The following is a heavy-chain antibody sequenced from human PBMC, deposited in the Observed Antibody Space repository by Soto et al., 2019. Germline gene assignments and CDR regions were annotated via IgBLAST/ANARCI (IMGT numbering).Heavy chain of an antibody. CDR1: GGSISSYY. Sequence: SETLSLTRTVSGGSISSYYWSWIRQPAGKGMEWIGRIHTTDGTNYNPSLKSRVTMSIDTSNNQFSLKLSSLTAADTAVYYCARALSSAAGLYFDFWGQGTLVTVSS. V-gene: IGHV4-4*07. CDR3: ARALSSAAGLYFDF. J-gene: IGHJ4*02. CDR2: IHTTDGT. D-gene: IGHD6-13*01.